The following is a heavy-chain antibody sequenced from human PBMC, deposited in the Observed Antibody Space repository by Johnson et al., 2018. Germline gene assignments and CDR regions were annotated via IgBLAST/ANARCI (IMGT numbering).Heavy chain of an antibody. V-gene: IGHV1-69*01. CDR1: GGTFSSYA. Sequence: VQLVESGAEVKKPGSSVKVSCNASGGTFSSYAISWVRQAPGQGLEWMGGIIPIFGTANYAQKVQGRVTITADESPSTAYMELSSLRYEDTAVYYCARSRTYYDCWRGYDEGGDAFDIWVQGTMVTVSS. D-gene: IGHD3-3*01. CDR2: IIPIFGTA. J-gene: IGHJ3*02. CDR3: ARSRTYYDCWRGYDEGGDAFDI.